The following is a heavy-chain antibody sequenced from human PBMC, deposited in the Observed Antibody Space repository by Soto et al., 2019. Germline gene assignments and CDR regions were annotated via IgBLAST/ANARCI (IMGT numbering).Heavy chain of an antibody. CDR2: ISGSGGST. Sequence: EVQLLESGGGLVQPGGSLRLSCAASGFTFSSYAMSWVRQAPGKGLEWVSAISGSGGSTYYADSVKGRFTISRDNSKNPLYLQMNSLRAEDTAVYYCAKDRRYCSSTSCSTNWFDPWGQGTLVTVS. CDR1: GFTFSSYA. J-gene: IGHJ5*02. V-gene: IGHV3-23*01. D-gene: IGHD2-2*02. CDR3: AKDRRYCSSTSCSTNWFDP.